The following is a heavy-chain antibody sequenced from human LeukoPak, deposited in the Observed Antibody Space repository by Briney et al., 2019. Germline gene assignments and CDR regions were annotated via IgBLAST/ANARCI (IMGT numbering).Heavy chain of an antibody. CDR3: AKDLDYATDGYYFDY. V-gene: IGHV3-23*01. CDR2: IGTGGTFT. D-gene: IGHD4-17*01. Sequence: ESLRLSCAASGFTFSSYSMNWVRQPPGKGLEWVSCIGTGGTFTYYADSVKRRFTIFRDNSRNTLYLQMHSLRADDTAVYYCAKDLDYATDGYYFDYWGQGTLVTVSS. J-gene: IGHJ4*02. CDR1: GFTFSSYS.